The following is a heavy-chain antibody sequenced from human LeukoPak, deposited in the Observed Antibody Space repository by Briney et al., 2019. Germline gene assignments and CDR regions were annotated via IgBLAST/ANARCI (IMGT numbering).Heavy chain of an antibody. CDR1: GFTFSSYW. J-gene: IGHJ5*02. CDR2: INSDGSST. CDR3: ARDTAMVGWFDP. Sequence: GGSLRLSCADSGFTFSSYWMHWVRQAPGKGLVWVSRINSDGSSTSYADSVKGRFTISRDNAKNTLYLKMNSLRAEDTAVYYCARDTAMVGWFDPWGQGTQVTVSS. V-gene: IGHV3-74*01. D-gene: IGHD5-18*01.